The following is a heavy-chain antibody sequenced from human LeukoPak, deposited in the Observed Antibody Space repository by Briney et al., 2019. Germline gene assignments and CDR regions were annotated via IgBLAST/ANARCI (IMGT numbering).Heavy chain of an antibody. J-gene: IGHJ4*02. CDR1: GFTFDDSA. CDR2: INWNGASI. Sequence: PGRSLRLSCAASGFTFDDSAMHWVRQAPGKGLEWVSGINWNGASIDYADSVKGRFTISRDNAKNSLYLQMNSLRAEDTALYYCAKTNSGRYSAPFDYWGQGTLVTVSS. D-gene: IGHD1-26*01. CDR3: AKTNSGRYSAPFDY. V-gene: IGHV3-9*01.